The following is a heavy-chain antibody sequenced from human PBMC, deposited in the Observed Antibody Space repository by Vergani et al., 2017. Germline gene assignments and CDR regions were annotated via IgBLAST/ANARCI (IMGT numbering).Heavy chain of an antibody. CDR3: AGGPLGYCSGGSCYSVSTLDY. D-gene: IGHD2-15*01. CDR2: IYPGDSDT. Sequence: VQLVQSGAEVKKPGESLKISCKGSGYSFTSYWIGWVRQMPGKGLEWMGIIYPGDSDTRYSPSFQGQVTISADKSISTAYLQWSSLKASDTAMYYCAGGPLGYCSGGSCYSVSTLDYWGQGTLVTVSS. J-gene: IGHJ4*02. V-gene: IGHV5-51*01. CDR1: GYSFTSYW.